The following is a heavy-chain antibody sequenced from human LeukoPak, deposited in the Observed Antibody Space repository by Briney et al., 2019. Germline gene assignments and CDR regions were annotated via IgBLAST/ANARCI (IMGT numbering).Heavy chain of an antibody. D-gene: IGHD1-1*01. CDR1: GYTFTSYY. V-gene: IGHV1-46*01. CDR3: ARGGSSWNDPLDPDY. CDR2: INPSGGST. Sequence: ASVKVSCKASGYTFTSYYMHWVRQAPGQGLEWMGIINPSGGSTSYAQKFQGRVTMTRDTSTSTVYMELSSLRSEDTALYYCARGGSSWNDPLDPDYWGQGTLVTVSS. J-gene: IGHJ4*02.